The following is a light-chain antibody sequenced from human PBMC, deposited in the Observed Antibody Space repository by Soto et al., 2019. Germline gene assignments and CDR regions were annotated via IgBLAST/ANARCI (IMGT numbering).Light chain of an antibody. CDR2: GAS. J-gene: IGKJ1*01. V-gene: IGKV3-20*01. CDR3: QQYGSSPWT. CDR1: QSVSSSY. Sequence: PGERVTLSCRASQSVSSSYLSWYQQKPGQAPRLLIYGASSRATGIPDRFSGSGSGTDFTLTISRLEPEDFAVYYCQQYGSSPWTFGQGTKVDIK.